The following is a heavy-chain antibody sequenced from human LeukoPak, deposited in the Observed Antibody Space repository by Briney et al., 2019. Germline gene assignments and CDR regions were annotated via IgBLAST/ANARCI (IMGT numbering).Heavy chain of an antibody. CDR2: ISAYNGNT. CDR3: ARDCSSTSCYKGPGDY. Sequence: GASVKVSCKAFGYTFTSYGISWVRQAPRQGLEWMGWISAYNGNTNYAQKLQGRVTMTTDTSTSTAYMELRSLRSDDTAVYYCARDCSSTSCYKGPGDYWGQGTLVTVSS. D-gene: IGHD2-2*02. J-gene: IGHJ4*02. V-gene: IGHV1-18*01. CDR1: GYTFTSYG.